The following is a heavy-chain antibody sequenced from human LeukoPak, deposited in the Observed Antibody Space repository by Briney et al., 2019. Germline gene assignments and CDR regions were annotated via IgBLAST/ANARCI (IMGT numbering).Heavy chain of an antibody. V-gene: IGHV4-61*10. D-gene: IGHD5-12*01. CDR2: IYHSGST. CDR3: ARDGYSGNDGL. J-gene: IGHJ4*02. CDR1: GYSISSGTYY. Sequence: KPSETLSLTCTVSGYSISSGTYYWTWIRQPAGKGLEWIGYIYHSGSTKYNPSLKSRVTISVDTSKNQFSLKMSSVTAADTAVYYCARDGYSGNDGLWGQGTLVTVSS.